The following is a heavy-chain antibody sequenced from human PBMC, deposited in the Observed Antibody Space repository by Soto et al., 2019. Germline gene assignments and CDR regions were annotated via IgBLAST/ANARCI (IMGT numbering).Heavy chain of an antibody. V-gene: IGHV3-23*01. CDR3: AKDVDSSGLYFDY. J-gene: IGHJ4*02. D-gene: IGHD3-22*01. CDR1: GFTFSSYA. Sequence: EVQLLESGGGLVQPGGSLRLSCAASGFTFSSYAMSWVRQAPGKGLEWVSGISGSGGSTYYADSVKGRFTISRDNSKKTLYLQMNSLRAKDTAVYYCAKDVDSSGLYFDYWGQGTLVTVSA. CDR2: ISGSGGST.